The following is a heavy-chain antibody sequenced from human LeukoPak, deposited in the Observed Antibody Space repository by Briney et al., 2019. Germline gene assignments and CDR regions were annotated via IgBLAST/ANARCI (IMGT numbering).Heavy chain of an antibody. V-gene: IGHV3-23*01. D-gene: IGHD3-16*01. Sequence: GGSLRLSCAASGCTFSNYARSGVRQARGKGVEGVSAISDTGGATYYAVSVKGRFTVSRDNSKNTLYLHMTSLRAEDTAVYSCARGSDVFDNWGQGTLVPVSS. CDR3: ARGSDVFDN. J-gene: IGHJ4*02. CDR2: ISDTGGAT. CDR1: GCTFSNYA.